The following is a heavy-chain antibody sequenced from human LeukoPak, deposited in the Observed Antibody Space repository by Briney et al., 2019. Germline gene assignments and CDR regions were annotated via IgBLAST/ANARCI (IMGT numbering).Heavy chain of an antibody. CDR2: IYYSGST. V-gene: IGHV4-39*07. J-gene: IGHJ4*02. Sequence: SETVSLTCTVSGGSISSSSYYWRWIRQPPGKGLEWIGSIYYSGSTYYNPSLKSQVTISVDTSKNQFSLKLSSVTAADTAVYYCARDPGSYGSGSYDYWGQGTLVTVSS. CDR1: GGSISSSSYY. D-gene: IGHD3-10*01. CDR3: ARDPGSYGSGSYDY.